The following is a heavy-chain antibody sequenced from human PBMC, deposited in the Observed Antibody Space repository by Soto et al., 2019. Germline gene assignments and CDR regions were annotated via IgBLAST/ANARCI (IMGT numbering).Heavy chain of an antibody. CDR2: IYYSGST. V-gene: IGHV4-59*12. Sequence: PSETLSLTCTVSGGSISSYYWSWIRQPPGKGLEWIGYIYYSGSTYYNPSLKSRVSISADTSKNQFSLKVKSVTVADTAVYYCASTYYTGDSGPYDYWGQGTLVTAPQ. CDR3: ASTYYTGDSGPYDY. CDR1: GGSISSYY. J-gene: IGHJ4*02. D-gene: IGHD1-26*01.